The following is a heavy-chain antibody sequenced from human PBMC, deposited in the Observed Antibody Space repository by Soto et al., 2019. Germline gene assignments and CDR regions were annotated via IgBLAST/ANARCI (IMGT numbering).Heavy chain of an antibody. CDR2: IWYDGSNK. D-gene: IGHD1-7*01. V-gene: IGHV3-33*01. Sequence: GGSLRLSCAASGFTFSSYGMHWVRQAPGKGLEWVAVIWYDGSNKYYADSVKGRFTISRDNSKNTLYLQMNSLRAEDTAVYYCARDDGVLPPTGITGTIDYWGQGTLVTVSS. CDR3: ARDDGVLPPTGITGTIDY. J-gene: IGHJ4*02. CDR1: GFTFSSYG.